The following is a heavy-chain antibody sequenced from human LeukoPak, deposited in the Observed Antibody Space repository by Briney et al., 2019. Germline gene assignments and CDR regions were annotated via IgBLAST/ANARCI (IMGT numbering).Heavy chain of an antibody. V-gene: IGHV3-53*01. J-gene: IGHJ4*02. CDR2: IYSGGTT. CDR1: GFTVTTNY. Sequence: GGSLRLSCAASGFTVTTNYMNWVRQAPGKGLEWVAVIYSGGTTYYADSVKGRFTISRDNSKNTLYLQMNTLRAEDTAVYYFAMGSGYLFDYWGQGTLVTVSS. D-gene: IGHD3-3*01. CDR3: AMGSGYLFDY.